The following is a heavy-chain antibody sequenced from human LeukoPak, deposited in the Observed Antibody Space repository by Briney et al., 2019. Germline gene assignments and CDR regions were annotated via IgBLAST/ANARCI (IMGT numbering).Heavy chain of an antibody. CDR3: ARWGRDRNFDY. Sequence: GGSLRLSCAASGFTFSSYSMNWVRQAPGKGLEWVSSISSSSSYIYYADSVKGRFTIPRDNAKNSLYLQMNSLRAEDTAVYYCARWGRDRNFDYWGQGTLVTVSS. CDR1: GFTFSSYS. CDR2: ISSSSSYI. J-gene: IGHJ4*02. D-gene: IGHD3-16*01. V-gene: IGHV3-21*01.